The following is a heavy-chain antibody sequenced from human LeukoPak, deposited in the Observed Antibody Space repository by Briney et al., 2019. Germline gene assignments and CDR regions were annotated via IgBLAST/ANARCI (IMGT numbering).Heavy chain of an antibody. CDR1: GFTFSTYS. V-gene: IGHV3-48*01. CDR2: ISSLGSTI. CDR3: ARGEQEMATMSIDY. J-gene: IGHJ4*02. D-gene: IGHD5-24*01. Sequence: GGSLGLSCAASGFTFSTYSMNWVRQAPGKGLEWVSYISSLGSTIYYADSVKGRFTISRDNAKNSLYLQMNSLRAEDTAVYYCARGEQEMATMSIDYWGQGTLVTVSS.